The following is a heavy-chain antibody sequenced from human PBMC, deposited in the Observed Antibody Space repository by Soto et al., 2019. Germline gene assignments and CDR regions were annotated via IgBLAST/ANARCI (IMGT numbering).Heavy chain of an antibody. D-gene: IGHD2-2*01. V-gene: IGHV3-30*18. CDR3: VKEGRGSSTSCSRCYGLDV. Sequence: GGSLRLSCGASGFTFSTYGMHWARQAPGKGLEWVAALSHDESNKFYAASVKGRFTISRDNSKNTLYLEMFSLRAEDTAVYYCVKEGRGSSTSCSRCYGLDVWGQGTTVTVSS. J-gene: IGHJ6*02. CDR1: GFTFSTYG. CDR2: LSHDESNK.